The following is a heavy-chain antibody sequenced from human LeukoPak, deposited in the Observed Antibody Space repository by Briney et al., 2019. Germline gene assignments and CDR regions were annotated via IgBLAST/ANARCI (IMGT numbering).Heavy chain of an antibody. D-gene: IGHD4/OR15-4a*01. CDR1: GGSFSSYP. J-gene: IGHJ4*02. CDR3: ARGAPGY. V-gene: IGHV4-34*12. Sequence: PSETLSLTCAVYGGSFSSYPWTWIRQPPGKWLEWIGQIIHSGSTKYNPSLNGRVTMSVDTSKNQFSLKLTSVTAADTAVYYCARGAPGYWGQGTLVTVSS. CDR2: IIHSGST.